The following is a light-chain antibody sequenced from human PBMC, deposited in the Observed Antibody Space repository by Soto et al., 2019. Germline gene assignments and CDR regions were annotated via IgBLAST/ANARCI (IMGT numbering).Light chain of an antibody. J-gene: IGLJ2*01. CDR2: DVS. Sequence: QSARTQPASVSESPGQSITISCTGTSSDIGGYNYVSWYQQHPGKAPKLMIYDVSNRPSGISNRFSGSRSGNTASLTISGLQAEDEADYYCSSYTSSSTVIFGGGTKLTVL. CDR3: SSYTSSSTVI. CDR1: SSDIGGYNY. V-gene: IGLV2-14*01.